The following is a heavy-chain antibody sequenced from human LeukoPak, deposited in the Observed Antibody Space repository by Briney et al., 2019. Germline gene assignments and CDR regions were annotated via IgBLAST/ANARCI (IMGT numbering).Heavy chain of an antibody. CDR1: GFTFSSYA. CDR2: ISSSSSYI. Sequence: PGGSLRLSCAASGFTFSSYAMSWVRQAPGKGLEWVSSISSSSSYIYYADSVKGRFTISRDNAKNSLYLQMNSLRAEDTAVYYCAKAKTTVTFDYWGQGTLVTVSS. D-gene: IGHD4-17*01. V-gene: IGHV3-21*01. J-gene: IGHJ4*02. CDR3: AKAKTTVTFDY.